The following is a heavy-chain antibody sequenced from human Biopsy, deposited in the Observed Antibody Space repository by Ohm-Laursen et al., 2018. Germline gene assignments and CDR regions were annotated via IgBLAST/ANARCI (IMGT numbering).Heavy chain of an antibody. CDR2: INPKSGNT. Sequence: SSVKVSCKPSGYTFTAFSVHWLRQAPGQGLEWMGWINPKSGNTDYPQNFQGRVSMTRDTSISTAYMDLSRLRSDDTAVYYCARGRRHCSGTCSRWYFDLWGRGTLVTVSS. CDR1: GYTFTAFS. V-gene: IGHV1-2*02. D-gene: IGHD2-2*01. J-gene: IGHJ2*01. CDR3: ARGRRHCSGTCSRWYFDL.